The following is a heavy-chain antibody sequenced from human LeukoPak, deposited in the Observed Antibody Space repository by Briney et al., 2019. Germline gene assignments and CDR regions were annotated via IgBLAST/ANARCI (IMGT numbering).Heavy chain of an antibody. V-gene: IGHV4-4*07. D-gene: IGHD3-22*01. CDR2: IYTSGST. J-gene: IGHJ5*02. CDR3: ARATYYYDSSGYSLNWFDP. CDR1: GGSISSYY. Sequence: SETLSLTCTVSGGSISSYYWSWIRQPAGKGLEWIGRIYTSGSTNYNPSLKSRVTMSVDTSKNQFSQKLSSVTAADTAVYYCARATYYYDSSGYSLNWFDPWGQGTLVTVSS.